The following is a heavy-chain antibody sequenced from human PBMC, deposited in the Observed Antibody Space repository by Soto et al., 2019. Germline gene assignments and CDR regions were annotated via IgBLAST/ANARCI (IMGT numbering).Heavy chain of an antibody. J-gene: IGHJ4*02. V-gene: IGHV3-21*01. CDR1: GFSFSTYS. CDR2: ISSSSGYI. D-gene: IGHD3-9*01. Sequence: EVQLVESGGGLVKPGGSLRLSCAASGFSFSTYSMTWVRQAPGKGLEWVSSISSSSGYIFYAESVKGRFTISRDNAKNSLYLQMNSLRAEATAVYYCARDRALRYFDWLYWGQGALVTVSS. CDR3: ARDRALRYFDWLY.